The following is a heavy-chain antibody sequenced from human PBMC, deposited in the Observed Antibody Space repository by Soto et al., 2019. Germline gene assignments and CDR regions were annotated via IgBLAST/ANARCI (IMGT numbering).Heavy chain of an antibody. CDR2: ISSNGGST. D-gene: IGHD3-22*01. V-gene: IGHV3-64D*08. Sequence: EVQLVESGGGLVQPGGSLRLSCSACGFTFSSYAMHWVRQAPGKGLEYVSAISSNGGSTYYADSVKGRFTISRDNSKNTLYLQMSSLRAEDTAVYYCVKGLDYYDSSGYFLSYAFDIWGQGTMVTVSS. J-gene: IGHJ3*02. CDR1: GFTFSSYA. CDR3: VKGLDYYDSSGYFLSYAFDI.